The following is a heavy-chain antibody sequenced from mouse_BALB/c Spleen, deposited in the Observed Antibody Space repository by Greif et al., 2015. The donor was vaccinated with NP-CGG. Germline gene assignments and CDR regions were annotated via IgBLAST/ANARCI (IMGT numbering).Heavy chain of an antibody. J-gene: IGHJ2*01. CDR3: AGGNYEGYFDY. V-gene: IGHV1-54*03. D-gene: IGHD2-1*01. CDR1: EYAFTNYL. CDR2: INPGSGGT. Sequence: QVQLQQSGAELVRPGTSVKVSCKASEYAFTNYLIEWVKQRPGQGLEWIGVINPGSGGTNYNEKFKGKATLTADKSSSTAYMQLSSLTSDDSAVYFCAGGNYEGYFDYWGQGTTLTVSS.